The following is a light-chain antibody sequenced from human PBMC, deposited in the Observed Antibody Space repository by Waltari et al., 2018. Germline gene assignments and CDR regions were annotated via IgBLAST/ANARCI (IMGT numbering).Light chain of an antibody. CDR2: EAS. Sequence: DVQMTQSPSTLSASVGDRVTITCRASPSVSVWLAWYQQKPGKAPKLLIYEASSLASGVPSRFSGSGSGTEFTLTISGLQPDDFATYYCQQYNSLSSFGQGTKVEIK. J-gene: IGKJ1*01. CDR3: QQYNSLSS. V-gene: IGKV1-5*03. CDR1: PSVSVW.